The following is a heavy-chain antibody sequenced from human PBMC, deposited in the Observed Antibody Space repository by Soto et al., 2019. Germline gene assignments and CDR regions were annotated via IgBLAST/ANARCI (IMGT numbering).Heavy chain of an antibody. CDR3: VKETDSGYDFWSWNYFDY. CDR2: ISGSGGST. D-gene: IGHD5-12*01. V-gene: IGHV3-23*01. Sequence: GGSLRLSCAASGFTFSSYAMSWVRQAPGKGLEWVSAISGSGGSTYYADSVKGRFTISRDNSKNTLYLQMSSLRAEDTAVYYCVKETDSGYDFWSWNYFDYWGQGTLVTVSS. J-gene: IGHJ4*02. CDR1: GFTFSSYA.